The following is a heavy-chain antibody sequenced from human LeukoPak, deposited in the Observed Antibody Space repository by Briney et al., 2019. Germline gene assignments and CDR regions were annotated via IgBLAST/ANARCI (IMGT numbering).Heavy chain of an antibody. D-gene: IGHD2-2*02. CDR2: ISYDGSNK. CDR3: ARDLGCSSTSCYSHWFDP. V-gene: IGHV3-30-3*01. Sequence: GGSLRLSCAASGFTFSSYAMHWVRQAPGKGLEWVAVISYDGSNKYYADSVKGRFTISRDNSKNTLYLQMNSLRAEDTAVYYCARDLGCSSTSCYSHWFDPWGQGTLVTVSS. J-gene: IGHJ5*02. CDR1: GFTFSSYA.